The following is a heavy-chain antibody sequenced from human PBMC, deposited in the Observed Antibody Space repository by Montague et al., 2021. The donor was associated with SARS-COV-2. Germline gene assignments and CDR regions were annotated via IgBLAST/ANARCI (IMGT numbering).Heavy chain of an antibody. V-gene: IGHV4-39*07. Sequence: SETLSLTCTVSGGSISSSSYYWGWIRQPPGKGLEWIGSIYYSGSTYYNPSLKSRVTISVDTSKSQFSLKLSSVTAADTAVYYCARDYGDYGSGYYCGMDVWGQGTTVTVSS. CDR1: GGSISSSSYY. D-gene: IGHD4-17*01. CDR2: IYYSGST. J-gene: IGHJ6*02. CDR3: ARDYGDYGSGYYCGMDV.